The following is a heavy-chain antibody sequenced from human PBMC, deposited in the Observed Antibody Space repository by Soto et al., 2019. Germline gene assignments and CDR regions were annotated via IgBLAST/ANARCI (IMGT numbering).Heavy chain of an antibody. CDR3: ARGLWFGELLSYGMDV. J-gene: IGHJ6*02. Sequence: QVQLQQWGAGLLKPSETLSLTCAVYGGSFSGYYWSWIRQPPGKGLEWIGEINHSGSTNYNPSLKSRVTIAVDPSKNQFSLKLSSVTAADTAVYYCARGLWFGELLSYGMDVWGQGTTVTVSS. CDR2: INHSGST. D-gene: IGHD3-10*01. CDR1: GGSFSGYY. V-gene: IGHV4-34*01.